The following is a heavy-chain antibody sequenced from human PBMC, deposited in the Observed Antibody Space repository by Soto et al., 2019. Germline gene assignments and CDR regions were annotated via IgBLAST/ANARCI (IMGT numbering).Heavy chain of an antibody. CDR3: ARHGGSSYSKNWFDP. V-gene: IGHV4-39*01. CDR1: GGSISSSTYY. D-gene: IGHD3-16*01. J-gene: IGHJ5*02. Sequence: QQQLQESGPGLVKPSETLSLTCTVSGGSISSSTYYWVWIRQPPGKGLEWIGNIYYRGNTYYNPSLTSRVTMTVDTSRNQFSLKLRSVTAADTAVYYCARHGGSSYSKNWFDPWGPGTRVTVSS. CDR2: IYYRGNT.